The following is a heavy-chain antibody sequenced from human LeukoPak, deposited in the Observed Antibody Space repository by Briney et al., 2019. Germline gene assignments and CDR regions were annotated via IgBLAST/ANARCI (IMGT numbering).Heavy chain of an antibody. CDR3: ARRGSAGYYDSSGYPDY. Sequence: KPGESLKISCKGSGYSFTSYWIGWVRQMPGKGLEWMGIIYPGDSDTRYSPSFQGQVTISADKSISTAYLQWSSLKASDTAVYYCARRGSAGYYDSSGYPDYWGQGTLVTVSS. CDR1: GYSFTSYW. J-gene: IGHJ4*02. D-gene: IGHD3-22*01. CDR2: IYPGDSDT. V-gene: IGHV5-51*01.